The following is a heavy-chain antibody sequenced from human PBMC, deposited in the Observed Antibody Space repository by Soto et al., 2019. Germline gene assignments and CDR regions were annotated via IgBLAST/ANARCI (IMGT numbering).Heavy chain of an antibody. CDR2: ISWNSGNI. CDR1: GFSFDGYA. V-gene: IGHV3-9*01. CDR3: VKASTYSSSQGWFDP. Sequence: EVQLVESGGGLVQPGRSLRLSCAASGFSFDGYAMNWVRQPPGKGLEWVSGISWNSGNIDYADSVKGRFTISRDNAKNSIYLQMNSLRAEDTALYYCVKASTYSSSQGWFDPWGQGTMVTVSS. D-gene: IGHD6-6*01. J-gene: IGHJ5*02.